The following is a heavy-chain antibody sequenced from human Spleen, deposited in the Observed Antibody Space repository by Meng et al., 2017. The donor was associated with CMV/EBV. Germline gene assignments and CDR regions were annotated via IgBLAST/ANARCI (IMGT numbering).Heavy chain of an antibody. CDR2: IYYSGST. Sequence: SETLSLTCTVSGGSISSYYWSWIRQPPGKGLEWIGSIYYSGSTYYNPSLKSRVTISVDTSKNQFSLKLSSVTAADTAVYYCARLNLGAAGILLDYWGQGTLVTVSS. J-gene: IGHJ4*02. V-gene: IGHV4-59*12. CDR1: GGSISSYY. D-gene: IGHD6-13*01. CDR3: ARLNLGAAGILLDY.